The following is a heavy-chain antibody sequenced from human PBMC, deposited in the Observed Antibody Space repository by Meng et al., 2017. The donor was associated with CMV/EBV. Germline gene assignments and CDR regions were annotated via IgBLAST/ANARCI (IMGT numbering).Heavy chain of an antibody. CDR3: ARDGAYITGTTSYYYGMDV. CDR1: GFTFSDYY. V-gene: IGHV3-11*01. D-gene: IGHD1-20*01. J-gene: IGHJ6*02. Sequence: GESLKISCAASGFTFSDYYMSWIRQAPGKGLEWVSYISSSGSTIYYADSVKGRFTISRDNAKNPLYLQMNSLRAEDTAVYYCARDGAYITGTTSYYYGMDVWGQGTTVTVSS. CDR2: ISSSGSTI.